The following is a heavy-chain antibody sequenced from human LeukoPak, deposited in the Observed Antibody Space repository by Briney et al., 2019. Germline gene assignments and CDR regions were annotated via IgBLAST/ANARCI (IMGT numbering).Heavy chain of an antibody. CDR1: GFTFGDYA. CDR2: IRSKAYGGTT. D-gene: IGHD2-2*01. V-gene: IGHV3-49*04. CDR3: TRDRGYCSSTSCSIDY. J-gene: IGHJ4*02. Sequence: GGSLSLSCTASGFTFGDYAMSWVRQAPGKGLEWVGFIRSKAYGGTTEYAASVKGSFTISRDDSKSIAYLQMNSLKTEDTAVYYCTRDRGYCSSTSCSIDYWGQGTLVTVSS.